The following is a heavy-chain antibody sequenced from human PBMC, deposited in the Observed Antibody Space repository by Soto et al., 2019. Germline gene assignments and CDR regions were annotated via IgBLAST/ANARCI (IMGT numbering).Heavy chain of an antibody. D-gene: IGHD3-3*01. CDR1: GYSFTSYW. Sequence: GESLKISCKGSGYSFTSYWIGWVRQMPGKGLEWMGIIYPGDSDTRYSPPFQGQVTISADKSISTAYLQWSSLKASDTAMYYCARPPGGYDFWSDDAFDIWGQGTMVTVSS. CDR2: IYPGDSDT. CDR3: ARPPGGYDFWSDDAFDI. J-gene: IGHJ3*02. V-gene: IGHV5-51*01.